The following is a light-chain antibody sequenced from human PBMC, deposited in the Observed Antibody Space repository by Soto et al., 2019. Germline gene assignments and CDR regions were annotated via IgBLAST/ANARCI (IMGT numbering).Light chain of an antibody. CDR2: GAS. V-gene: IGKV3-20*01. CDR3: QQYTTSPFT. CDR1: QSVGSNY. J-gene: IGKJ3*01. Sequence: EIVLTHSPGTLSLSPGERATLYCRAGQSVGSNYLAWYQQKPGQAPRVLIYGASSRATGIPDRFSGSGSGADFTLTISRLEPEDFAVYYCQQYTTSPFTFGPGTKVDIK.